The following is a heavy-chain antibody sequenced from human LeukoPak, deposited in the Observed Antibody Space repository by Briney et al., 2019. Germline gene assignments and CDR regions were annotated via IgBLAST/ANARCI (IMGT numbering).Heavy chain of an antibody. J-gene: IGHJ4*02. D-gene: IGHD1-1*01. CDR1: GGSISSNNW. CDR2: ICHSGSP. CDR3: ARVNINNWHSCDY. Sequence: PSGTLSLTCAVSGGSISSNNWWGWVRQPPGKGLEWIGEICHSGSPNYNPSLKGRVTISVDKSRNHFSLNLSSVTAADTAVYYCARVNINNWHSCDYWGQGTLVTVSS. V-gene: IGHV4-4*02.